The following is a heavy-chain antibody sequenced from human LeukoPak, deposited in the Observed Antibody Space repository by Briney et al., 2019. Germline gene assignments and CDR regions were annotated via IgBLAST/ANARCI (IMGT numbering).Heavy chain of an antibody. CDR1: GASINSDSYF. CDR2: IYYSGST. CDR3: ARDRQQLVRGDHFDY. J-gene: IGHJ4*02. D-gene: IGHD6-13*01. Sequence: SETLSLTCTVSGASINSDSYFWVWIRQPPGKGLEWIGSIYYSGSTYYNPSLKSRVTISVDTSKNQFSLKLSSVTAADTAVYYCARDRQQLVRGDHFDYWGQGTLVTVSS. V-gene: IGHV4-39*07.